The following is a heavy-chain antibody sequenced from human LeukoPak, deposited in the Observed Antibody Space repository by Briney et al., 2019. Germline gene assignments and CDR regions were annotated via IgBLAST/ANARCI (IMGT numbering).Heavy chain of an antibody. CDR1: GFTFDDYA. D-gene: IGHD5-24*01. Sequence: GRSLRFSCAASGFTFDDYAMHWVRQAPGKGLEWVSGISWNSGSIGYADSVKGRFTISRDNAKNSLYLQMNSLRAEDTALYYCAKVMYRDGYNNPLFDYWGQGTLVTVSS. J-gene: IGHJ4*02. CDR3: AKVMYRDGYNNPLFDY. CDR2: ISWNSGSI. V-gene: IGHV3-9*01.